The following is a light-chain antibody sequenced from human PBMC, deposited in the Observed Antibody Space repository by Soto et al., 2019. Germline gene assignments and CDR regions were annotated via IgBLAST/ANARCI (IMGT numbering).Light chain of an antibody. J-gene: IGKJ2*01. Sequence: EIVLTQSPATLSLSPGERATLSCRASQSVSSYLAWYQQKPGQAPRLLIYDASNRATGIPARFSGSGSGTDFALTISSLVPEDFAVYYCQQRSIWPPDTFGQGTKLEIK. CDR2: DAS. V-gene: IGKV3-11*01. CDR3: QQRSIWPPDT. CDR1: QSVSSY.